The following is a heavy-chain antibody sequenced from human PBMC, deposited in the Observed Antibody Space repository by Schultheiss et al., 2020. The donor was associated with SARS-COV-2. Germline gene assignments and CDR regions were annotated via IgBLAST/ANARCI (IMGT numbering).Heavy chain of an antibody. V-gene: IGHV3-53*01. CDR3: ARVGWGTWNYANGMDV. J-gene: IGHJ6*02. CDR2: IYSGGST. D-gene: IGHD1-7*01. Sequence: GESLKISCAASGLTFNDYFMSWIRQAPGKGLEWVSVIYSGGSTYYADSVKGRFTISRDNSKNTLYLQMNSLRAEDTAVYYCARVGWGTWNYANGMDVWGQGTTVTVS. CDR1: GLTFNDYF.